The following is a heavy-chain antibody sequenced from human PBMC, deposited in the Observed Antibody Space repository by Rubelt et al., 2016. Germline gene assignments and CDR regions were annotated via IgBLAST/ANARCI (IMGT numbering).Heavy chain of an antibody. V-gene: IGHV3-30*02. CDR3: ARRQVFGSNSIVYYGMDV. Sequence: CAGSGFTFDASGMHWVRQAPGKALEWVAFIQYDGKKKFYSDSVKGRFTISRDNSKNTLDLQMNGLRPEDSAVYYCARRQVFGSNSIVYYGMDVWGQGTTVTVSS. D-gene: IGHD1-26*01. CDR1: GFTFDASG. CDR2: IQYDGKKK. J-gene: IGHJ6*02.